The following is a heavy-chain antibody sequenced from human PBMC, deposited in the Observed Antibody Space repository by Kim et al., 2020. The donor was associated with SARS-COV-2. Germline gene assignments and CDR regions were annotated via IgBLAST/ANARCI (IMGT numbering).Heavy chain of an antibody. Sequence: GGSLRLSCAASGLSFDSSAMNWVRQAPGKGLEWVAVISYDGRNEEYADSVKGRFTISRDNSKSRLYLEMNRLRLEDTAVYYCARGNSYDSISLSGYYDGMDVWGQGTTVTVSS. CDR1: GLSFDSSA. D-gene: IGHD3-10*01. V-gene: IGHV3-30-3*01. CDR3: ARGNSYDSISLSGYYDGMDV. J-gene: IGHJ6*02. CDR2: ISYDGRNE.